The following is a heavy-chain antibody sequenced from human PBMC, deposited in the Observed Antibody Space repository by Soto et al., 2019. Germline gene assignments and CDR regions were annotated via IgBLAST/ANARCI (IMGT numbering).Heavy chain of an antibody. Sequence: QITLKESGPTLVKPTQTLTLTCTFSGFSLSSTRVAVGWIRQPPGKALEWLALIYWDDDKRYSPFLKSRLTITKDTSKNHVVLTMTNMDPVDTATYYCAHSVVAGLGYYCDYWGQGTLVTVSS. CDR3: AHSVVAGLGYYCDY. CDR1: GFSLSSTRVA. D-gene: IGHD6-19*01. V-gene: IGHV2-5*02. CDR2: IYWDDDK. J-gene: IGHJ4*02.